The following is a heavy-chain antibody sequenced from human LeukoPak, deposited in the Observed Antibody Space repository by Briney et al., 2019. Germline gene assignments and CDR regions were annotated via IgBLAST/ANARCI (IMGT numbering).Heavy chain of an antibody. CDR1: GYTFTDYY. CDR2: IYPSGGGT. Sequence: ASVKVSCKPSGYTFTDYYMHWVRQAPGHGLVWMGIIYPSGGGTSYAQKFQGRVTMARDTSTSTVYMELSSLTSEDTAIYYCARAYRGYSIDFWGQGTLVTVSS. J-gene: IGHJ4*02. D-gene: IGHD3-22*01. V-gene: IGHV1-46*01. CDR3: ARAYRGYSIDF.